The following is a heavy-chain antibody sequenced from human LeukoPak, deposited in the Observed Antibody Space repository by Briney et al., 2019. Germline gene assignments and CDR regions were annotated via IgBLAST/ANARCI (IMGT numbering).Heavy chain of an antibody. CDR3: SKDVIGSGWYYFDY. J-gene: IGHJ4*02. V-gene: IGHV3-49*04. CDR1: GFSFGDYS. Sequence: HPGRSLSLSCTASGFSFGDYSMSWVRQAPGKGLEWVGFIRSKTYGGTTEYAASVKGRFIISRDDSKSIAYLQMNNLKIEDTAVYYCSKDVIGSGWYYFDYWGQGTLVTVSS. CDR2: IRSKTYGGTT. D-gene: IGHD6-19*01.